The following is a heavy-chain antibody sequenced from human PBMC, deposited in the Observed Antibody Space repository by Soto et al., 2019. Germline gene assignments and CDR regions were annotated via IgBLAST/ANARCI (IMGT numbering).Heavy chain of an antibody. CDR1: EYSFTSYW. J-gene: IGHJ5*02. CDR2: NDPSDSYT. Sequence: EVQLMQTGAEVKKPGESLRISSKGSEYSFTSYWISWVRQIPGKGLEWMGRNDPSDSYTNYSPSFQGHVAISADKSISSAYLQWSSLKASDTAMYDCARRSTMVRGVTNFAPWGQGALVTDFS. D-gene: IGHD3-10*01. CDR3: ARRSTMVRGVTNFAP. V-gene: IGHV5-10-1*03.